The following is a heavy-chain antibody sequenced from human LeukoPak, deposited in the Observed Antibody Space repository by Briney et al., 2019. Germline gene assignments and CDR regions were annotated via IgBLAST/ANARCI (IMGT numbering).Heavy chain of an antibody. D-gene: IGHD7-27*01. V-gene: IGHV3-48*03. CDR1: GITFSSYE. J-gene: IGHJ4*02. CDR3: ARDGPWGYFDY. CDR2: ISSSGSTI. Sequence: GGSLRLSCAASGITFSSYEMNWVRQAPGKGLEWVSYISSSGSTIYYADSVKGRFTISRDNAKNSLYLQMNSLRAEDTAVYYCARDGPWGYFDYWGQGTLVTVSS.